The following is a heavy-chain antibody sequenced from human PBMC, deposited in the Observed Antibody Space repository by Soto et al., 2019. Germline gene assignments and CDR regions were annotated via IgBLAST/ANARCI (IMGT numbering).Heavy chain of an antibody. V-gene: IGHV1-69*02. J-gene: IGHJ4*02. CDR3: ARAELGPPYYFYY. CDR2: IIPILGIA. D-gene: IGHD3-10*01. Sequence: ASVKVSCKASGGTFSSYTISWVRQAPGQGLEWMGRIIPILGIANYAQKFQGRVTITADKSTSTAYMELSSLRSEDTAVYYCARAELGPPYYFYYCSQGTLVTVSS. CDR1: GGTFSSYT.